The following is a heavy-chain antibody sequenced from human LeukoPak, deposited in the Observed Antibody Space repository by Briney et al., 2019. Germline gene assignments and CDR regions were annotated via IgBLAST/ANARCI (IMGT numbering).Heavy chain of an antibody. CDR3: VRESRGILNYFDF. CDR1: GYTFTDYY. CDR2: INPDNGGP. Sequence: ASVKVSCKTSGYTFTDYYMHWARQAPGQGLEWMGWINPDNGGPNYAQKFQGRVTMTRDTSITTAYMELSWLRSDDTAVYYCVRESRGILNYFDFWGQGTLVTVSS. J-gene: IGHJ4*02. D-gene: IGHD3-22*01. V-gene: IGHV1-2*02.